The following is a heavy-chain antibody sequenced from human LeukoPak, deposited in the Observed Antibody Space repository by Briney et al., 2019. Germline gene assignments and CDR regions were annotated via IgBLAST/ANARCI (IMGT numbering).Heavy chain of an antibody. V-gene: IGHV3-33*01. CDR1: GFTFSSYG. CDR2: IWYDGSNK. CDR3: ARDPLGTVFDY. D-gene: IGHD6-13*01. J-gene: IGHJ4*02. Sequence: PGRSLRLSCAASGFTFSSYGMHWVRQAPGKGLEWVAVIWYDGSNKYYADSVKGRFTISRDNSKNTLYLQMNSLRAEDTAVYYCARDPLGTVFDYWGQGTLVTVSS.